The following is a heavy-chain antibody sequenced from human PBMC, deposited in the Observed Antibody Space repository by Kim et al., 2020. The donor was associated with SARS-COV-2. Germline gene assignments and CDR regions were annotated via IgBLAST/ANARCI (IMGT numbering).Heavy chain of an antibody. Sequence: NYTPSLKSRVTISVDTSKNQFSLKLSSVTAADTAVYYCASRKSQERPFDYWGQGTLVTVSS. D-gene: IGHD1-1*01. CDR3: ASRKSQERPFDY. J-gene: IGHJ4*02. V-gene: IGHV4-34*01.